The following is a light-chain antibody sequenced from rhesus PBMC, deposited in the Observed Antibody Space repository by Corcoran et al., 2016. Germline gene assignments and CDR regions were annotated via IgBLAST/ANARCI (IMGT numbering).Light chain of an antibody. CDR2: EFS. V-gene: IGLV2S9*01. CDR3: CSYRSRSTYI. Sequence: QSAPTQPPSVSESPGPSATTTRTGTSSDIGGYNDFSWYQQHPGTAPRLLIYEFSKQPSGVSDRFSGSKSGNTASLTISGLQAEDEADYYCCSYRSRSTYIFGAGTRLTVL. CDR1: SSDIGGYND. J-gene: IGLJ1*01.